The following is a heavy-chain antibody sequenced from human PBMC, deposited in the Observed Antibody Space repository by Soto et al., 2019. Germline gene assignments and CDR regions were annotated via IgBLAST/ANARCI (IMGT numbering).Heavy chain of an antibody. Sequence: PSETLSLTCTASGGSISSYYWSWIRQPPGKGLEWIGYIYYSGSTNYNPSLKSRVTISVDTSKNQFSLKLSSVTAADTAVYYCAREVDYGAHCYGMDVWGQGTTVTVSS. V-gene: IGHV4-59*01. J-gene: IGHJ6*02. CDR3: AREVDYGAHCYGMDV. D-gene: IGHD4-17*01. CDR1: GGSISSYY. CDR2: IYYSGST.